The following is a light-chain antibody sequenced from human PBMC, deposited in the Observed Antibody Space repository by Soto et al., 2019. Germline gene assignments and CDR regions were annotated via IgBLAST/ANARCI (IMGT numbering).Light chain of an antibody. V-gene: IGKV1-5*01. Sequence: DIQMTQSPSTLSASVGDRVTITCRASQSISSWLAWYQQKPGKAPKLLIYDASSLESGVPSRFSGSGSGTEVTLTISRLQPDDFATYYCQQYNSSSRTFGQGTKVEIK. J-gene: IGKJ1*01. CDR1: QSISSW. CDR2: DAS. CDR3: QQYNSSSRT.